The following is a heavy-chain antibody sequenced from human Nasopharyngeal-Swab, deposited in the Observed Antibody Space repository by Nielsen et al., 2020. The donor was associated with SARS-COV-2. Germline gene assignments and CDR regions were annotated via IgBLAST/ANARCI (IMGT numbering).Heavy chain of an antibody. V-gene: IGHV4-59*01. J-gene: IGHJ3*02. CDR3: ARVVILTGYYAFDI. CDR2: IYYSGST. Sequence: SETLSLTCTVSGGSISSYYWSWIRQPPGKGLEWIGYIYYSGSTNYNPSLKSRVTISVDTSKNQFSLKLSSVTAADTAEYYCARVVILTGYYAFDIWGRGTMVTVSS. D-gene: IGHD3-9*01. CDR1: GGSISSYY.